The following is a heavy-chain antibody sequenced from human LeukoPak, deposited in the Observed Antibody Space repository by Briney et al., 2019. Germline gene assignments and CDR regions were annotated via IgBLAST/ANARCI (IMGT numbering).Heavy chain of an antibody. D-gene: IGHD3-9*01. CDR1: GDSVSSVY. J-gene: IGHJ4*02. CDR2: IYYSGST. CDR3: ARSQLERYVLRYFDWVTRPPADFDY. V-gene: IGHV4-39*07. Sequence: PSETLSLTCNVSGDSVSSVYWSWIRQPPGKGLEWIGSIYYSGSTYYNPSLKSRVTISVDTSKNQFSLKLSSVTAADTAVYYCARSQLERYVLRYFDWVTRPPADFDYWGQGTLVTVSS.